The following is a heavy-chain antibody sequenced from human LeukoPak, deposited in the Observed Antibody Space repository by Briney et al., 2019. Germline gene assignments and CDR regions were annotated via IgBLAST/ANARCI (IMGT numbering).Heavy chain of an antibody. J-gene: IGHJ3*02. D-gene: IGHD2-2*01. Sequence: GGSLRLSCAASGFTFSSYSMNWVRQAPGKGLEWVSSISSSSSYIYYADSVKGRFTISRDNAKNSLYLQMNSLRAEDTAVYYCARPQDIVVVPAAIGIWGQGTMATVSS. CDR1: GFTFSSYS. CDR2: ISSSSSYI. CDR3: ARPQDIVVVPAAIGI. V-gene: IGHV3-21*01.